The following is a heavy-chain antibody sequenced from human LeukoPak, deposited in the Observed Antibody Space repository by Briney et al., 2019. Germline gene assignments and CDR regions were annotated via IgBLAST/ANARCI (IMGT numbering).Heavy chain of an antibody. D-gene: IGHD3-3*01. J-gene: IGHJ4*02. CDR2: INHSGST. V-gene: IGHV4-34*01. Sequence: SETLSLTCAVYGGSLSGYYWSWIRQPPGKGLEWIGEINHSGSTNYNPSLKSRVTISVDTSKNQFSLKLSSVTAADTAVYYCARGGYYDFWTLSAYYFDYWGQGTLVTVSS. CDR1: GGSLSGYY. CDR3: ARGGYYDFWTLSAYYFDY.